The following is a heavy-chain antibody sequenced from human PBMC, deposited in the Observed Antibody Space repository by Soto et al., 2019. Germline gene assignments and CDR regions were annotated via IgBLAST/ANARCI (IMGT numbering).Heavy chain of an antibody. Sequence: PSETLSLTCTVSGGSFNTGGYYLSWVRQRPEKGLEWIGYVYDSGHTYYNPSLKSRPAISLDPSKSQFSLKLSSVTAADTALYFCARMPFGAFDSWGQGILVTVSS. V-gene: IGHV4-31*03. CDR1: GGSFNTGGYY. J-gene: IGHJ4*02. CDR3: ARMPFGAFDS. CDR2: VYDSGHT. D-gene: IGHD3-3*01.